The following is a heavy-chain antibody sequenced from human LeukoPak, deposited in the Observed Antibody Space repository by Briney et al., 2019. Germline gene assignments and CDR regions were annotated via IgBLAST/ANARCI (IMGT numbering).Heavy chain of an antibody. Sequence: ASVKVSCTASGYTFTSYGISWVRQAPGQGLEWMGWISAYNGNTNYAQKLQGRVTMTTDTSTSTAYMELTSLRSDDTAVYYCARDSVPSAPVLHYYDSSGYYPVPFDYWGQGTLVTVSS. D-gene: IGHD3-22*01. CDR1: GYTFTSYG. CDR2: ISAYNGNT. V-gene: IGHV1-18*01. CDR3: ARDSVPSAPVLHYYDSSGYYPVPFDY. J-gene: IGHJ4*02.